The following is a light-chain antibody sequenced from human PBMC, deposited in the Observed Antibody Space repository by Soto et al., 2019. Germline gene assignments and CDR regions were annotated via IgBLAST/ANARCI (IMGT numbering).Light chain of an antibody. CDR1: DSDVGSYNY. CDR3: SSFASTSTWV. V-gene: IGLV2-14*01. CDR2: EVT. Sequence: QSALTQPASVSGSPGQSITISCTGTDSDVGSYNYVSWYQHHPGMAPKLIIYEVTNRPTGVSHRFSGSKSGNTASLTISGLQAEDEADYYCSSFASTSTWVFGGGTKLTVL. J-gene: IGLJ3*02.